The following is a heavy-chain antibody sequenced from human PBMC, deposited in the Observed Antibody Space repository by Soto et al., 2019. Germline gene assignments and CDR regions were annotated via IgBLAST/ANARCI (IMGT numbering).Heavy chain of an antibody. CDR2: IKQSGST. CDR3: ARTYSSSWSPFDH. D-gene: IGHD6-13*01. J-gene: IGHJ4*02. Sequence: QVQLQQWGAGLLKPSETLSLTCAVDGGSFSGYYWSWIRQPPGKGLEWIGEIKQSGSTNYNPSLKTPVTISVDTSKNQSSLKLISVTAADAAVYYCARTYSSSWSPFDHWGQGTLVTVSS. CDR1: GGSFSGYY. V-gene: IGHV4-34*01.